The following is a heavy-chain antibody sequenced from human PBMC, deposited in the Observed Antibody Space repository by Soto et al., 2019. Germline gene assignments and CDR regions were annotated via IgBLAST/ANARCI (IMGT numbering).Heavy chain of an antibody. Sequence: QVQLVQSGAEVKKPGASVKVSCKASGYTFTSYGISWVRQAPGQGLEWMGWISAYTGNTNYAQKLQGRVTMTTDTSTSTAYMELRSLRSDDTAVYYCARGYPIAVAGKRGYGMDVWGQGTTVTVSS. CDR3: ARGYPIAVAGKRGYGMDV. CDR1: GYTFTSYG. D-gene: IGHD6-19*01. V-gene: IGHV1-18*01. J-gene: IGHJ6*02. CDR2: ISAYTGNT.